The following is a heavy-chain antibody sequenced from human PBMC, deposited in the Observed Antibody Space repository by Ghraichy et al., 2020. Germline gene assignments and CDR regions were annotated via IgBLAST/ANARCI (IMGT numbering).Heavy chain of an antibody. J-gene: IGHJ4*02. CDR1: GFTFSSYG. Sequence: GGSLRLSCAASGFTFSSYGMHWVRQAPGKGLEWVAVISYDGSNKYYADSVKGRFTISRDNSKNTLYLQMNSLRAEDTAVYYCAKNHGSGSYYNWGQGTLVTVSS. CDR2: ISYDGSNK. D-gene: IGHD3-10*01. CDR3: AKNHGSGSYYN. V-gene: IGHV3-30*18.